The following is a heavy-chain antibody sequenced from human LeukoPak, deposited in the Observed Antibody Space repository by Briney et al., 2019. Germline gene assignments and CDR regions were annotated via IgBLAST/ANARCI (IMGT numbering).Heavy chain of an antibody. CDR3: ARENIVGSTWGDIDY. CDR2: ISGSGGST. D-gene: IGHD1-26*01. CDR1: GFTFSSYA. Sequence: GGSLRLSCAASGFTFSSYAMSWVRQAPGKGLEWVSAISGSGGSTYYADSVKGRFTISRDNAKNSLYLQMNSLRAEDTAVYYCARENIVGSTWGDIDYWGQGTLVTVSS. V-gene: IGHV3-23*01. J-gene: IGHJ4*02.